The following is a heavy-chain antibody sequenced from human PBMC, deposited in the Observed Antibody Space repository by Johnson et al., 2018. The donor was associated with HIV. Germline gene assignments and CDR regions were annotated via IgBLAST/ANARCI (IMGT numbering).Heavy chain of an antibody. CDR3: AKVRLQSITIFGVASDAFDI. CDR2: IWYDGSNK. D-gene: IGHD3-3*01. J-gene: IGHJ3*02. CDR1: GFTFSNYA. V-gene: IGHV3-30*04. Sequence: QVQLVESGGGLVQPGRSLRLSCAASGFTFSNYAMHWVRQAPGKGLEWVAGIWYDGSNKYYGDSVKGRFTMSRDNFKNTLYLQMNSLRGEDPAVYYCAKVRLQSITIFGVASDAFDIWGQGTMVTVSS.